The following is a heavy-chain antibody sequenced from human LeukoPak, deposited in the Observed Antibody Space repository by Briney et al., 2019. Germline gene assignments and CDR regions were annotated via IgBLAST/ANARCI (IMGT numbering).Heavy chain of an antibody. D-gene: IGHD3-10*02. CDR3: ARCVRYMDV. J-gene: IGHJ6*03. CDR2: MNPNSGNT. CDR1: GYTFTTFF. Sequence: ASVKVSCKASGYTFTTFFMHWVRQAPGQGLEWMGWMNPNSGNTGYAQKFQGRVTMTRNTSISTAYMELSSLRSEDTAVYYCARCVRYMDVWGKGTTVTISS. V-gene: IGHV1-8*02.